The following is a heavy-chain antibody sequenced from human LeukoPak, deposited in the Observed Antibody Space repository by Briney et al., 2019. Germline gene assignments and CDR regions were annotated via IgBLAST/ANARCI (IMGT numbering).Heavy chain of an antibody. CDR2: INPNSGGT. CDR1: GYTFTNYA. CDR3: ARDIVATTYFDY. J-gene: IGHJ4*02. V-gene: IGHV1-2*02. D-gene: IGHD5-12*01. Sequence: GASVKVSCKASGYTFTNYAMNWVRQAPGQGLEWMGWINPNSGGTNYAQKFQGRVTMTRDTSISTAYMELSRLRSDDTAVYYCARDIVATTYFDYWGQGTLVTVSS.